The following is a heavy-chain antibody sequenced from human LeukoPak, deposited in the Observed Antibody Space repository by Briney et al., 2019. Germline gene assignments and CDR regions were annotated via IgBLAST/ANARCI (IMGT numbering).Heavy chain of an antibody. Sequence: PGGSLRLSCAASGFTFSSYGMHWVRQAPGKGLEWVAFIRYDGSNKYYADSVKGRFTISRDNAKNSLYLQMNSLRAEDTAVYYCARMASGYSGYDLTAPFDYWGQGTLVTVSS. CDR2: IRYDGSNK. D-gene: IGHD5-12*01. V-gene: IGHV3-30*02. J-gene: IGHJ4*02. CDR3: ARMASGYSGYDLTAPFDY. CDR1: GFTFSSYG.